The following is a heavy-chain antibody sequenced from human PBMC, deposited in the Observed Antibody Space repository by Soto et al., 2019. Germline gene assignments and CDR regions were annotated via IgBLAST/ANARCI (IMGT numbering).Heavy chain of an antibody. CDR3: ARYHFGSGRLDP. J-gene: IGHJ5*02. Sequence: SETLSLTCTVSGDSVVSGSYFWTWIRQPPGKGLEWIGYIFYSGTSEYNSSLKSRVTISVDTSKNHFSLKLSSVTAADTAMYYCARYHFGSGRLDPWGQGTLVTVSS. CDR2: IFYSGTS. D-gene: IGHD3-10*01. V-gene: IGHV4-61*03. CDR1: GDSVVSGSYF.